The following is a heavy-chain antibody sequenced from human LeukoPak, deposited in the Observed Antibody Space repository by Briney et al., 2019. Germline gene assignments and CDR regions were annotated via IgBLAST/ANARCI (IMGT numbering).Heavy chain of an antibody. Sequence: GGSLRLSCAASGFTFSSYGMHWVRQAPGKGLEWVSAICYDGSNIYYADSVKGRFTISRDNSKNTLHLQMNSLRADDTAVYYCARARNTGRYDSSGYYPSSASDTWGRGTMVTVSS. CDR3: ARARNTGRYDSSGYYPSSASDT. D-gene: IGHD3-22*01. CDR1: GFTFSSYG. CDR2: ICYDGSNI. J-gene: IGHJ3*02. V-gene: IGHV3-33*01.